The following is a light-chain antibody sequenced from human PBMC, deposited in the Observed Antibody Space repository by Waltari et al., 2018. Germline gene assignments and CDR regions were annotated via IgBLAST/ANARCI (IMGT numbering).Light chain of an antibody. J-gene: IGKJ2*01. CDR3: HQYNNWPPYT. CDR2: GAS. V-gene: IGKV3-15*01. CDR1: NIGSKS. Sequence: PPSVSVDPGKTARLTCGGDNIGSKSVNWYQQKPGQAPRLLIYGASSTATGIPARFSGSGSGTEFTLTISSLQSEDFAVYYCHQYNNWPPYTFGQGTKLEIK.